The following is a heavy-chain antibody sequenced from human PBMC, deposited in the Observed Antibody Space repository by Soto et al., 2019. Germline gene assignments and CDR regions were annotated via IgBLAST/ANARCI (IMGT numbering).Heavy chain of an antibody. CDR3: ARAMVVVVNNYFDY. CDR1: SGSFSGYY. CDR2: INHSGST. J-gene: IGHJ4*02. D-gene: IGHD3-22*01. Sequence: SETLSLTCAVYSGSFSGYYWSWIRQPPGKGLEWIGEINHSGSTNYNPSLKSRVTISKDTSKNQFSLKLTSVTAADTAVYYCARAMVVVVNNYFDYWGQGTLVTVSS. V-gene: IGHV4-34*01.